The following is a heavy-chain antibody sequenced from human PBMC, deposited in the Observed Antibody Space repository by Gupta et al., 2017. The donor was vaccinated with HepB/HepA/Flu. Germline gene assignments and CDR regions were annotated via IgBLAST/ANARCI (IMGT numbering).Heavy chain of an antibody. CDR1: GGSISSSSYY. CDR3: ARQLSQSGDVWFGELKEFDY. D-gene: IGHD3-10*01. J-gene: IGHJ4*02. CDR2: IYYSGST. Sequence: QLQLQESGPGLVKPSETLSLTCTVSGGSISSSSYYWGWIRQPPGKGLEWIGSIYYSGSTYYNPSLKSRVTISVDTSKNQFSLKLSSVTAADTAVYYCARQLSQSGDVWFGELKEFDYWGQGTLVTVSS. V-gene: IGHV4-39*01.